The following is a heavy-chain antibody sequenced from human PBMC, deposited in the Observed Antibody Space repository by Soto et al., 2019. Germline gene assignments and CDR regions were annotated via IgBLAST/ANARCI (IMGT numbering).Heavy chain of an antibody. CDR1: GGSISSGGYY. J-gene: IGHJ5*02. Sequence: PSETLSLTCTVSGGSISSGGYYWSWIRQHPGKGLEWIGYIYYSGSTYYNPSLKSRVTISVDTSKNQFSLKLSSVTAADTAVYYCARPRLGYCRGGSCPISWFDPWGQGTLVTVSS. CDR2: IYYSGST. V-gene: IGHV4-31*03. D-gene: IGHD2-15*01. CDR3: ARPRLGYCRGGSCPISWFDP.